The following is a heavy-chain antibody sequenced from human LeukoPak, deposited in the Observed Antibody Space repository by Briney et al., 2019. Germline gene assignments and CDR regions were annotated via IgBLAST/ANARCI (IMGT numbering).Heavy chain of an antibody. V-gene: IGHV3-74*01. D-gene: IGHD5-24*01. Sequence: PGGSLRLSCAASGFTFSSYWVHWVRQAPGKGLVWVSRINSDGSSTSYADSVKGRFTISRDNAKNTLYLQMNSLRAEDTAVYYCARDLVPDGYNYGDAFDIWGQGTMVTVSS. J-gene: IGHJ3*02. CDR2: INSDGSST. CDR3: ARDLVPDGYNYGDAFDI. CDR1: GFTFSSYW.